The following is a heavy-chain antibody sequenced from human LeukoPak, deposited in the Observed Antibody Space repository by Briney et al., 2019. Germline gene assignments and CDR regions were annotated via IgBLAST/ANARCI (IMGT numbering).Heavy chain of an antibody. J-gene: IGHJ5*02. V-gene: IGHV4-59*08. Sequence: SETLSLTCTVSGGSISSYYWSWNRQPPGKGLEWIGYIYYSGSTNYNPSLKSRVTISVDTSKNQFSLKLSSVTAADTAVYYCARSLVRGVPLHPWGQGTLVTVSS. D-gene: IGHD3-10*01. CDR1: GGSISSYY. CDR3: ARSLVRGVPLHP. CDR2: IYYSGST.